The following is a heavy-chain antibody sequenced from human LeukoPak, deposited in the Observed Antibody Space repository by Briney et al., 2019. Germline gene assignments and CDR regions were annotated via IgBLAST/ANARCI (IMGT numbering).Heavy chain of an antibody. V-gene: IGHV3-30*04. D-gene: IGHD6-6*01. CDR3: ARDGYGSSAGGAFDY. J-gene: IGHJ4*02. Sequence: PGGSLRLSCAASGFTFSSYAMHCARQAPGKGLECVAVISYDRSNKYYADSVKGRFTISRDNSKNTLYLQMNSLRGEDTAVYYCARDGYGSSAGGAFDYWGQGTLVTVSS. CDR1: GFTFSSYA. CDR2: ISYDRSNK.